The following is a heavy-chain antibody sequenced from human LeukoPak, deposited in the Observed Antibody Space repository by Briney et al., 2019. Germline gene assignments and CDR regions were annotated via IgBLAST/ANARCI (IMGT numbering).Heavy chain of an antibody. D-gene: IGHD6-13*01. CDR2: ISGSGGST. CDR1: GLIFSDA. Sequence: PGGSLRLSCAASGLIFSDAWMGWVRQAPGKGLEWVSAISGSGGSTYYADSVKGRFTISRDNSKNTLYLQMNSLRAEDTAVYYCAKGEAAAGIFDYWGQGTLVTVSS. V-gene: IGHV3-23*01. J-gene: IGHJ4*02. CDR3: AKGEAAAGIFDY.